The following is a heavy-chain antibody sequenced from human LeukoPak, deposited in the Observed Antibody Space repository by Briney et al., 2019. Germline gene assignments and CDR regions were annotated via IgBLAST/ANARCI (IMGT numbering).Heavy chain of an antibody. Sequence: GSLRLSCAASGFTFSSYAMHWVRQAPGKGLEWVAVISYDGSNKYYADSVKGRFTISRDNSKNTLYLQMNSLRAEDTAVYYCARDTSEVTTSRDFDYWGQGTLVTVSS. CDR1: GFTFSSYA. J-gene: IGHJ4*02. CDR3: ARDTSEVTTSRDFDY. V-gene: IGHV3-30-3*01. D-gene: IGHD4-17*01. CDR2: ISYDGSNK.